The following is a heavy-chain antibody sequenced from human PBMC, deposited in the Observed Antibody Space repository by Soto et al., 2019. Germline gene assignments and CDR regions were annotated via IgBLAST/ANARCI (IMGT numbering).Heavy chain of an antibody. J-gene: IGHJ6*02. V-gene: IGHV4-34*01. CDR2: INHSGST. CDR3: ARGGRRLGVHAPPGNYGMDV. CDR1: GGSFSGYY. D-gene: IGHD1-26*01. Sequence: PSETLSLTCAVYGGSFSGYYWSWIRQPPGKGLEWIGEINHSGSTNYNPSLKSRVTISVDTSKNQFSLKLSSVTAADTAVYYCARGGRRLGVHAPPGNYGMDVWGQGTTVTVSS.